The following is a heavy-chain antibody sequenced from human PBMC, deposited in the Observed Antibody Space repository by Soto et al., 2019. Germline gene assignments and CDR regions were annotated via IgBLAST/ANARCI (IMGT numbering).Heavy chain of an antibody. CDR1: GGSISNYY. CDR2: IYSSGST. V-gene: IGHV4-4*07. D-gene: IGHD6-13*01. CDR3: ARQTTYSSSWYDY. Sequence: KTSATLSLTCTVSGGSISNYYWTWIRQPAGKGLEWIGRIYSSGSTNYNSSLKSRVTMSVDTSKNQFSLKLTSVTAADTAVYYCARQTTYSSSWYDYWGQGTLVTVSS. J-gene: IGHJ4*02.